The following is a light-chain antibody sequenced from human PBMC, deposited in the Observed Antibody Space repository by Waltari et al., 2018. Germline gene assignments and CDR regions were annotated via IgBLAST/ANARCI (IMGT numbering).Light chain of an antibody. CDR2: VNSDGSH. V-gene: IGLV4-69*01. CDR3: QTGGFGIWV. J-gene: IGLJ3*02. CDR1: SGHSNYP. Sequence: QLMLTQSPSASASLGASVKLTCTLSSGHSNYPIAWHQQQPEKGPRYLMPVNSDGSHLKGAGFPDRFSGSGSGAERYLTISSLQSEDETDYYCQTGGFGIWVFGGGTKLTVL.